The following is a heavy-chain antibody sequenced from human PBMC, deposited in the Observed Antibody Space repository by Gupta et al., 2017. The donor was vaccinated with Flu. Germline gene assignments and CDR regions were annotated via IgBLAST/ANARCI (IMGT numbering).Heavy chain of an antibody. V-gene: IGHV3-23*01. CDR2: ISGSGGST. CDR3: AARGWTFPFDY. D-gene: IGHD2-15*01. Sequence: EVQLLASGGGLVQLGGSLGLSCAASGFTFTSYAMNWVRQAPGKGLEWVSAISGSGGSTYYADSVKGRFTISRDNSKNTLYLQMNSLRAEDTAVDYCAARGWTFPFDYWGQGTLVTVSS. CDR1: GFTFTSYA. J-gene: IGHJ4*02.